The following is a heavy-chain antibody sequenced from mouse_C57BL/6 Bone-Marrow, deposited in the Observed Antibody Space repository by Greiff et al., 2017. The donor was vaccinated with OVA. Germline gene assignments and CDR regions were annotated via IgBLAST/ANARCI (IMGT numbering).Heavy chain of an antibody. J-gene: IGHJ3*01. CDR1: GYTFTSYW. Sequence: QVQLQQPGAELVMPGASVKLSCKASGYTFTSYWMHWVKQRPGQGLEWIGEIDPSDSYTNYNQKFKGKSTLTVDKSSSTAYMQLSSLTSEDSAVYYCARDYEYDERFAYWGQGTLVTVSA. D-gene: IGHD2-4*01. CDR2: IDPSDSYT. V-gene: IGHV1-69*01. CDR3: ARDYEYDERFAY.